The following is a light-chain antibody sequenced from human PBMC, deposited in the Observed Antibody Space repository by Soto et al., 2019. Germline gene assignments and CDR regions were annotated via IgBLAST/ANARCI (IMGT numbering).Light chain of an antibody. Sequence: EIVFTQAPSTLYLYPGERATLSCRASQGVNSYLTWYQQKPGQTPRLLIYDASNRATGIPARFSGSGSGTDFTLTIRSLEPQDFAGYYCQKRRNEPLDPFGQETPLEIK. CDR2: DAS. J-gene: IGKJ2*01. CDR1: QGVNSY. CDR3: QKRRNEPLDP. V-gene: IGKV3-11*01.